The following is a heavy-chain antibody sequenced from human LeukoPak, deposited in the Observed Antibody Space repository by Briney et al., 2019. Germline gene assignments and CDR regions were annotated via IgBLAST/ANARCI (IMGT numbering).Heavy chain of an antibody. V-gene: IGHV4-61*02. Sequence: PSETLSLTCTVSGGSISSGSYYWSWIRQPAGKGLEWIWRIYTRGSTNYNPSLKSRVTISLDTSKNQFSLKLSSVTPADTAVYYCARELGYDYVWGTPPTVIWGQGTLVTVSS. CDR2: IYTRGST. CDR3: ARELGYDYVWGTPPTVI. CDR1: GGSISSGSYY. D-gene: IGHD3-16*01. J-gene: IGHJ4*02.